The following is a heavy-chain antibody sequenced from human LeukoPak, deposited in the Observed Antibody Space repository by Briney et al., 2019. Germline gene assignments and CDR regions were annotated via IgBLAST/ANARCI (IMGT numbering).Heavy chain of an antibody. CDR2: MYYGGST. J-gene: IGHJ4*02. V-gene: IGHV4-59*04. CDR3: ARRNSGSGNFDC. Sequence: SETLSLTCTVSGGSLSSYYWSWIRQPPGKGLEWIGNMYYGGSTYYNPSLKSRVTISVDTSNNQFSLKLSSVTAADTAMYYCARRNSGSGNFDCWGQGTLVTVSS. CDR1: GGSLSSYY. D-gene: IGHD3-10*01.